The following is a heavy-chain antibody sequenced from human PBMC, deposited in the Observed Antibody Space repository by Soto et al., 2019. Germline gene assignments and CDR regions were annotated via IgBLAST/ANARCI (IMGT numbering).Heavy chain of an antibody. CDR3: ARGGDCSSTSCYDYYMDV. J-gene: IGHJ6*03. CDR2: IYSGGST. Sequence: GGSLRLSCAASGFTVSSNYMSWVRQAPGKGLEWVSVIYSGGSTYYADSVKGRFTISRDNSKNTLYLQMNSLRAEDTAVYFCARGGDCSSTSCYDYYMDVWGKGTTVTVSS. D-gene: IGHD2-2*01. V-gene: IGHV3-66*01. CDR1: GFTVSSNY.